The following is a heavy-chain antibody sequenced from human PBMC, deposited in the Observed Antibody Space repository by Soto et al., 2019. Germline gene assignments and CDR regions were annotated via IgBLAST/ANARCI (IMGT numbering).Heavy chain of an antibody. V-gene: IGHV4-34*01. D-gene: IGHD4-4*01. CDR2: INHSGST. CDR3: ASESHYSNHASDY. J-gene: IGHJ4*02. Sequence: PSETLSLTCAVYGGSFSGYYWSWIRQPPGKGLEWIGEINHSGSTNYNPSLKSRVTISVDTSKNQFSLKLSSVTAADTAVYYCASESHYSNHASDYWGQGTLVTVSS. CDR1: GGSFSGYY.